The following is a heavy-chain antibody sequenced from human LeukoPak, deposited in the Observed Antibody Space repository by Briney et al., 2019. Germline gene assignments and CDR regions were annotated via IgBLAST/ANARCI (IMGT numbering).Heavy chain of an antibody. D-gene: IGHD3-10*01. CDR1: GGSISSGGYS. V-gene: IGHV4-30-2*01. Sequence: SETLSLTCAVSGGSISSGGYSWRWIRQPPGKGLEWIGYIYHSGSTYYNPSLKSRVTISVDRSKNQFSLNLNSVTAADTAVYYCARDGSGRGAGLFDYWGQGTLVTVSS. CDR2: IYHSGST. J-gene: IGHJ4*02. CDR3: ARDGSGRGAGLFDY.